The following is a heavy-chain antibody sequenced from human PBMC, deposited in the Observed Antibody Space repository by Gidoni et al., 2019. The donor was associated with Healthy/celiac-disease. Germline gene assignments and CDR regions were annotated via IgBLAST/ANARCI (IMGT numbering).Heavy chain of an antibody. J-gene: IGHJ4*02. CDR1: GFSLSTSGVG. CDR2: IYWDDDK. D-gene: IGHD3-3*01. V-gene: IGHV2-5*02. Sequence: QITLKESGPTLVKPTQTLTLTCTFSGFSLSTSGVGVGWIRQPPGKALEWLALIYWDDDKRYSPSLKSRLTITKDTSKNQVVLTMTNMDPVDTATYYCAHRPLTGFGVFFFDYWGQGTLVTVSS. CDR3: AHRPLTGFGVFFFDY.